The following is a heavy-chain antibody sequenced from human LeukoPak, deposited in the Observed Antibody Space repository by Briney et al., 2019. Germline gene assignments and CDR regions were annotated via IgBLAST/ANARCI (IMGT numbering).Heavy chain of an antibody. D-gene: IGHD3-22*01. J-gene: IGHJ4*02. V-gene: IGHV4-39*07. CDR3: ARARLDRCRYFDY. CDR1: GGSISSSSYY. CDR2: IYYSGST. Sequence: SETLSLTCTVSGGSISSSSYYWGWIRQPPGKGLEWIGSIYYSGSTYYNPSLKSRVTISVDTSKNQFSLKLSSVTAADTAVYYCARARLDRCRYFDYWGQGTLVTVSS.